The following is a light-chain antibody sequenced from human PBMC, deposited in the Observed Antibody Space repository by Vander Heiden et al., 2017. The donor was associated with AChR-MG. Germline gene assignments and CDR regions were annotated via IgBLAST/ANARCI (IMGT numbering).Light chain of an antibody. CDR2: EVS. J-gene: IGLJ2*01. Sequence: QSALTQPPPAPASPGQSVTISCTGTSSDVGGYNYVSWYQQHPGKAPKLMIYEVSKRPSGVPDRFSGSKSGNTASLTVSGLQAEDEADYYCSSYAGSNNLGVFGGGTKLTVL. CDR1: SSDVGGYNY. CDR3: SSYAGSNNLGV. V-gene: IGLV2-8*01.